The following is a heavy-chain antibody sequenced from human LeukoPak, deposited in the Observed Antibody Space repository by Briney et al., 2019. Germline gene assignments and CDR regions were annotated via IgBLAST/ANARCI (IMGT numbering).Heavy chain of an antibody. CDR2: IWDDGSNQ. J-gene: IGHJ4*02. D-gene: IGHD2-15*01. V-gene: IGHV3-33*01. Sequence: GGSLRLSCAASGFVFGTYGMHWVRQAPGKGLEWVAVIWDDGSNQYYVDSVRGRFTISRDNSKSTVYLQMNSLRAEDTAVYYCARDIGDCSSGRCYSDYIDYWGQGILVTVSS. CDR1: GFVFGTYG. CDR3: ARDIGDCSSGRCYSDYIDY.